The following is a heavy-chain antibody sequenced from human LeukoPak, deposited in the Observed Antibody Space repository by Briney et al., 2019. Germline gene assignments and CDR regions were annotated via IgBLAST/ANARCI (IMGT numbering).Heavy chain of an antibody. D-gene: IGHD6-13*01. V-gene: IGHV3-9*01. Sequence: PGGSLRLSCAASGFTFDDYAMHWVRQAPGKGLEWVSGISWNSGSIGYADSVKGRFTISRDNAKNSLYLQMNSLRAEDTALYYCAKGGIFGSLRTQFPWFDPWGQGTLVTVSS. J-gene: IGHJ5*02. CDR3: AKGGIFGSLRTQFPWFDP. CDR2: ISWNSGSI. CDR1: GFTFDDYA.